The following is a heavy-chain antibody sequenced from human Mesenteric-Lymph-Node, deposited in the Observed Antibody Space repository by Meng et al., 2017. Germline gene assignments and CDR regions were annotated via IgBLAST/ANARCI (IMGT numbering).Heavy chain of an antibody. CDR1: GGTFSSYA. V-gene: IGHV1-69*06. Sequence: SVKVSCKASGGTFSSYAISWVRQAPGQGLEWMGGIIPIFGTANYAQKFQGRVTITADKSTSTAYMELSSLRSEDTAVYYCARDGTPTTVTTNWFDPWGQGTLVTVSS. CDR2: IIPIFGTA. D-gene: IGHD4-17*01. J-gene: IGHJ5*02. CDR3: ARDGTPTTVTTNWFDP.